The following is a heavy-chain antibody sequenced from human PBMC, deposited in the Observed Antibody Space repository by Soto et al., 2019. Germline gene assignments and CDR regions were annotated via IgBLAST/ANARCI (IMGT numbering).Heavy chain of an antibody. V-gene: IGHV4-59*01. CDR1: GGSISSYY. CDR3: AREGGSGSFYYYMDV. J-gene: IGHJ6*03. Sequence: SETLSLTCTFSGGSISSYYWSLIRRPTGQGLEWIGYIYYSGSTNYNPSLKSRVTISVDTSKSQFSLRLSSVTAADTAVYYCAREGGSGSFYYYMDVWGKGTTVTVSS. D-gene: IGHD3-10*01. CDR2: IYYSGST.